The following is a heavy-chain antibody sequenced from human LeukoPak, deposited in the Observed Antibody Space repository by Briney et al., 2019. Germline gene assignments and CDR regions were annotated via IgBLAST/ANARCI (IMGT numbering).Heavy chain of an antibody. CDR2: ISYDGSNK. CDR3: AKDGMATRNKPVVVVAATVSD. D-gene: IGHD2-15*01. J-gene: IGHJ4*02. Sequence: GGSLRLSCAASGFTFSSYGMHWVRQAPGKGLEWVAVISYDGSNKYYADSVKGRFTISRDNSKNTLYLQMNSLRAEDTAVYYCAKDGMATRNKPVVVVAATVSDWGQGTLVTVSS. V-gene: IGHV3-30*18. CDR1: GFTFSSYG.